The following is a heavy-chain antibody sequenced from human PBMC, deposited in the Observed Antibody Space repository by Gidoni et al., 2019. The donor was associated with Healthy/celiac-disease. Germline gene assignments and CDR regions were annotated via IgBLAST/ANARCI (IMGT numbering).Heavy chain of an antibody. CDR3: AKGRGWSGYLNGMDV. Sequence: QVQLVESGGGVVQPGRSLRLSCAASGFTFSTSGMHWVRQAPGKGLEWVAVISYEGSNKYYADSVKGRFTISRDNSKNTLYLQMNSLRAEDTAVYYCAKGRGWSGYLNGMDVWGQGTTVTVSS. D-gene: IGHD3-3*01. CDR1: GFTFSTSG. J-gene: IGHJ6*02. CDR2: ISYEGSNK. V-gene: IGHV3-30*18.